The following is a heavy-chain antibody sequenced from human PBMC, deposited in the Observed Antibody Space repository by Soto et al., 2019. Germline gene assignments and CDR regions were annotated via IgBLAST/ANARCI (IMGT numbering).Heavy chain of an antibody. CDR2: IVPIYRAA. J-gene: IGHJ4*02. Sequence: SVKVSCKASGGTFSSYRFNWVRQARGQGLEWLGGIVPIYRAADYAQKFQGRVTITADESTRTVYLELSSLKSQDTALYYCARDSGAKLSSSWGQGTLVTVSS. V-gene: IGHV1-69*13. CDR3: ARDSGAKLSSS. D-gene: IGHD6-13*01. CDR1: GGTFSSYR.